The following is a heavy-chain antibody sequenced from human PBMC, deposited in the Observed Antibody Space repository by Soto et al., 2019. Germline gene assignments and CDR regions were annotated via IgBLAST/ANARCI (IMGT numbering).Heavy chain of an antibody. J-gene: IGHJ6*02. V-gene: IGHV3-33*01. CDR3: ARAPSYHSLGTGNYPTRNGIAV. D-gene: IGHD3-9*01. CDR1: GVTFSSFG. Sequence: GGSLRLSCAASGVTFSSFGMHWVRQAPGKGLERVSLIWYDGSKKSYGDSVEGRFTISRDNSRNTVYLPMNSLRADDTAVYYCARAPSYHSLGTGNYPTRNGIAVSDQGT. CDR2: IWYDGSKK.